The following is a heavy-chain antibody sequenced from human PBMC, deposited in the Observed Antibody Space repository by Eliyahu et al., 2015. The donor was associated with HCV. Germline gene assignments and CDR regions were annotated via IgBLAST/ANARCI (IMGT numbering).Heavy chain of an antibody. CDR1: GYTFXSYY. CDR2: INPSGGST. J-gene: IGHJ4*02. D-gene: IGHD2-8*01. Sequence: QVQLVQSGAEVKKPGASXKFSCKASGYTFXSYYMXWXXQAPGQGLEWMGIINPSGGSTSYAQKFQGRVTMTRDTSTSTVYMELSSLRSEDTAVYYCASNEGDYWGQGTLVTVSS. CDR3: ASNEGDY. V-gene: IGHV1-46*03.